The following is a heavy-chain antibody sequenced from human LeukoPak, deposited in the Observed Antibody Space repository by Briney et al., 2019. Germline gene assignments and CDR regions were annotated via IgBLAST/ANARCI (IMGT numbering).Heavy chain of an antibody. V-gene: IGHV5-51*01. J-gene: IGHJ4*02. CDR3: ARLTHDSSGYYANFDY. CDR2: IYPGDSDT. Sequence: GESLKTSCKGSGYSFTSYWIGWVRQMPGKGLEWMGIIYPGDSDTRYSPSFQGQVTISADKSISTAYLQWSSLKASDTAMYYCARLTHDSSGYYANFDYWGQGTLVTVSS. D-gene: IGHD3-22*01. CDR1: GYSFTSYW.